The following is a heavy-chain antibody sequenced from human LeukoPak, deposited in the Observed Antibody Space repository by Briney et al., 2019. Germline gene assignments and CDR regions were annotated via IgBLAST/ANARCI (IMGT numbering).Heavy chain of an antibody. D-gene: IGHD1-14*01. J-gene: IGHJ5*02. CDR3: ARDRQGSGPRPPETNWFDP. CDR2: ISTYNGNT. V-gene: IGHV1-18*01. CDR1: GYTFTSYG. Sequence: ASVRVSCKASGYTFTSYGITWVRQAPGQGLERMGWISTYNGNTIYARNLQGRITMTTDTFTSTAYMELTSLISDDTAVYYCARDRQGSGPRPPETNWFDPWGQGTLVTVSS.